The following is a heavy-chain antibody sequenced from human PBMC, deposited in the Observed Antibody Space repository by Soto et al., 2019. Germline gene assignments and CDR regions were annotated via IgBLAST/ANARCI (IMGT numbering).Heavy chain of an antibody. CDR2: INPNSGGT. J-gene: IGHJ4*02. Sequence: QVQLVQSGAEVKKPGASVKVSCKASGYTFTDYYIHWVRQAPGQGLVWMGWINPNSGGTKYAQKFQGRVTMTRDTSIGIAYMEVSRLTSDDTAVYSCARGGNSGYYYEWGQGTLVSVSS. V-gene: IGHV1-2*02. D-gene: IGHD3-22*01. CDR3: ARGGNSGYYYE. CDR1: GYTFTDYY.